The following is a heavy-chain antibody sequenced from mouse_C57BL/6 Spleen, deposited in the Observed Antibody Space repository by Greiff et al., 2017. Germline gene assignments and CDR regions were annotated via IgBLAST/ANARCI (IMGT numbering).Heavy chain of an antibody. CDR1: GFNIKDDY. D-gene: IGHD1-1*01. V-gene: IGHV14-4*01. Sequence: VQLQQSGAELVRPGASVKLSCTASGFNIKDDYMHWVKQRPEQGLEWIGWIDPENGDTEYASKFQGKATITADTSSNTAYLQLSSLTSEDTAVYYCTTEYYYGSSPAFADWGQGTLVTVSA. J-gene: IGHJ3*01. CDR3: TTEYYYGSSPAFAD. CDR2: IDPENGDT.